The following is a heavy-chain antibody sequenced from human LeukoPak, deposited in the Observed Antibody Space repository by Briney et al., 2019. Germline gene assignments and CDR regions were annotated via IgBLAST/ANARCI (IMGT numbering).Heavy chain of an antibody. CDR3: AKDRVVAALYYYYYMDV. CDR2: IRYDGSNK. D-gene: IGHD2-15*01. Sequence: GGSLRLSCAASGFTFSSYGMHWVRQAPGKALEWVAFIRYDGSNKYYADSVKGRFTISRDNSKNTLYLQMNSLRAEDTAVYYCAKDRVVAALYYYYYMDVWGKGTTVTVSS. J-gene: IGHJ6*03. V-gene: IGHV3-30*02. CDR1: GFTFSSYG.